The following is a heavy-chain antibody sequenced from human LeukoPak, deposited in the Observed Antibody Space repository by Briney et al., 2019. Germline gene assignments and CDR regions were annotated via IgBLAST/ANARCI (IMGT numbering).Heavy chain of an antibody. V-gene: IGHV3-48*03. D-gene: IGHD3-10*02. J-gene: IGHJ6*04. CDR1: GFIFPNAK. Sequence: GALRLSCAASGFIFPNAKMNWVRQAPGKGLEWVSYISSSGSTIYYADSVKGRFTISRDNAKNSLYLQMNSLRVEDTAVYYCAELGITMIGGVWGKGTTVTISS. CDR2: ISSSGSTI. CDR3: AELGITMIGGV.